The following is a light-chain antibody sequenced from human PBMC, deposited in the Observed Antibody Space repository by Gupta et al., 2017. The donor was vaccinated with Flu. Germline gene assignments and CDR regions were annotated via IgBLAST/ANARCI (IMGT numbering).Light chain of an antibody. CDR1: QSLLHSNGYNY. J-gene: IGKJ5*01. Sequence: DIVITQSPLSLPFTPGEPASISCRSSQSLLHSNGYNYLDWYLQKPGQAPQLLIYLGSNRDAGVTDRFSGSGEGKDVTMKISRGEEEDVGVYYCRQARQNPTITFGQGTQMEIK. V-gene: IGKV2-28*01. CDR3: RQARQNPTIT. CDR2: LGS.